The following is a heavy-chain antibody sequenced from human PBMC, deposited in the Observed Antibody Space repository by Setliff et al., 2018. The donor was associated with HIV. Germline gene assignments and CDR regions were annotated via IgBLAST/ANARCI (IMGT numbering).Heavy chain of an antibody. CDR1: GDSVSSRSYY. J-gene: IGHJ6*03. D-gene: IGHD6-13*01. Sequence: SETLSLTCSVSGDSVSSRSYYWGWIRQSPGKGLEWIGSIYFNGITHDNPSLKSRVTTSVDTSKSQFSLKLSSVTAADTAVYYCARGRSRWTYYNYYYMDVWGKGTTVTVSS. CDR3: ARGRSRWTYYNYYYMDV. V-gene: IGHV4-39*01. CDR2: IYFNGIT.